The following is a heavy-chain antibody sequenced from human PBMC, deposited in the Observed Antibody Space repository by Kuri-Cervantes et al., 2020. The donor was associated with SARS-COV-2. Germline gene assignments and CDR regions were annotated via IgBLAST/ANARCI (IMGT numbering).Heavy chain of an antibody. V-gene: IGHV4-38-2*01. J-gene: IGHJ5*02. CDR2: IYHSGST. CDR3: ARVRYGDYVRFDP. Sequence: SQTLSLTCAVSGYSISSGYYWGWIRQPPGKGLEWIGSIYHSGSTYYNPSLKSRVTISVDTSKNQSSLKLSSVTAADTAVYYCARVRYGDYVRFDPWGQGTLVTVSS. CDR1: GYSISSGYY. D-gene: IGHD4-17*01.